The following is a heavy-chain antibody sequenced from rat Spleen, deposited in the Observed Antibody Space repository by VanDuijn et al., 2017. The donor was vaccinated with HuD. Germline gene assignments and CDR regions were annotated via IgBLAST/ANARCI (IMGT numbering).Heavy chain of an antibody. CDR2: ISTGDDDT. D-gene: IGHD1-12*02. CDR1: GFTFSDFD. Sequence: EVQLVESGGGLVQPGRSMQLSCAASGFTFSDFDMAWVRQAPTKGLEWVASISTGDDDTYYRDSVKGRFTISRDDAKSTLYLQMDSLRSEDTATYYCARRPYYDGAYYPFAYWGQGTLVTVSS. V-gene: IGHV5-25*01. J-gene: IGHJ3*01. CDR3: ARRPYYDGAYYPFAY.